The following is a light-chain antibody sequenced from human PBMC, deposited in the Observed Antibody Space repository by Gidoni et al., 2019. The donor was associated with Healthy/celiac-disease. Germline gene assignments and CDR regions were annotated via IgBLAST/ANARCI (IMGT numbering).Light chain of an antibody. Sequence: DIQMTQSPSTLSASVRHRFTITCRASQSISSCLAWYQQKPGKAPKLLIYKASSLESGVPSRFSGSGSGTEFTLTISSLQPDDFSTYYCKHWRTFGQGTKVEIK. CDR1: QSISSC. CDR3: KHWRT. V-gene: IGKV1-5*03. CDR2: KAS. J-gene: IGKJ1*01.